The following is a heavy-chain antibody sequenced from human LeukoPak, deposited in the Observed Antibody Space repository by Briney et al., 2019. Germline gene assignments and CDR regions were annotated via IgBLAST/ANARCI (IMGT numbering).Heavy chain of an antibody. J-gene: IGHJ4*02. D-gene: IGHD3-10*01. CDR3: TVWFGELTH. V-gene: IGHV1-2*02. CDR2: ISPNSGGT. CDR1: RYTFTDYN. Sequence: ASVTVSCKASRYTFTDYNIHWVRPAPGQGLEWMGLISPNSGGTDYAQKFQGRVTMTRDTSITTAYMELSRLRSDDTAMYYCTVWFGELTHWGQGTLVTVSS.